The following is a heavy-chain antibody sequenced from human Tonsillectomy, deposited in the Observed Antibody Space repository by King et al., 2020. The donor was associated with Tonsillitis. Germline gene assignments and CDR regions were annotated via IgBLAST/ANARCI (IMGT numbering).Heavy chain of an antibody. Sequence: QLQESGPGLVKPSQTLSLNCTVSVGSISSAGYYWSWIRQHPGKGLEWIGYISYSGNTFYNPSLRSRLSISVDTSKNQFSLKVSSVNAADTAVYYCASSSLPYYYHYMDVWGKGTTVTVSS. CDR1: VGSISSAGYY. J-gene: IGHJ6*03. CDR2: ISYSGNT. CDR3: ASSSLPYYYHYMDV. V-gene: IGHV4-31*03. D-gene: IGHD5/OR15-5a*01.